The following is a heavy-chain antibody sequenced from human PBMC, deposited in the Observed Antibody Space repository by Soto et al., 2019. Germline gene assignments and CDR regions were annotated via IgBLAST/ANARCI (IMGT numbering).Heavy chain of an antibody. CDR2: INPSGGST. J-gene: IGHJ5*02. Sequence: ASVKVSCQASGYTFTSYYMHWVRQAPGQGLEWMGIINPSGGSTSYAQKFQGRVTMTRDTSTSTVYMELSSLRSEDTAVYYCARIGVLRYFGGWFGPWGQGTLVTVSS. D-gene: IGHD3-9*01. V-gene: IGHV1-46*03. CDR1: GYTFTSYY. CDR3: ARIGVLRYFGGWFGP.